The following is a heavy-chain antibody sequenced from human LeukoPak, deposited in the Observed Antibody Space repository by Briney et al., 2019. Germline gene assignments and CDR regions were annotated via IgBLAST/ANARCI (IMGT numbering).Heavy chain of an antibody. Sequence: GGSLRLSCAASGFTFSGSAMHWVRQASGKGLEWVGRIRSKANSYATAYAASVKGRFTISRDDSKNTAYLQMNSLKTEDTAVYYCTRGNDYGDFRGFDPRGQGTLVTVSS. D-gene: IGHD4-17*01. J-gene: IGHJ5*02. CDR2: IRSKANSYAT. V-gene: IGHV3-73*01. CDR3: TRGNDYGDFRGFDP. CDR1: GFTFSGSA.